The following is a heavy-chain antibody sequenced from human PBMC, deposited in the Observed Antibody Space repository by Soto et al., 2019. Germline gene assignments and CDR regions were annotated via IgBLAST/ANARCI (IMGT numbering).Heavy chain of an antibody. J-gene: IGHJ4*02. CDR1: GGSFSCYY. V-gene: IGHV4-34*01. D-gene: IGHD3-10*02. Sequence: SETLSLTCAVYGGSFSCYYWTWIRQPPGKGLEWIGEITHSGSTNYNPSLKSRVTISVDTSKNQFSLNLNSVTAADTAVYYCARSSVRGWSYWGQGTLVTVSS. CDR2: ITHSGST. CDR3: ARSSVRGWSY.